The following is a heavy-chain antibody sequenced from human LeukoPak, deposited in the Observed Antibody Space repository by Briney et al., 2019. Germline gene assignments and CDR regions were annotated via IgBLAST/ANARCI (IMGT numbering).Heavy chain of an antibody. CDR1: GGSISSGGYY. CDR3: ARGRHGSSWYDS. CDR2: IYYSGST. D-gene: IGHD6-13*01. J-gene: IGHJ5*01. V-gene: IGHV4-31*03. Sequence: SETLSLTCTVSGGSISSGGYYWSWIRQHPGKGLEWIGYIYYSGSTYYNPPLKSRVTISVDTSKNQFSLKLTSVTAADTAVYYCARGRHGSSWYDSWGQGTLVTVSS.